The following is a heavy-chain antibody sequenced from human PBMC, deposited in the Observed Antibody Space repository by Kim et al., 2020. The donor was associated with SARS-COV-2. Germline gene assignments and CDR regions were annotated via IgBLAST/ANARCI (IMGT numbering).Heavy chain of an antibody. D-gene: IGHD2-8*02. CDR3: ARLIPDHWYYFDY. V-gene: IGHV5-51*01. J-gene: IGHJ4*02. Sequence: YSPSFQGQVTISADKSISTAYLQWSSLKASDTAMYYCARLIPDHWYYFDYWGQGTLVTVSS.